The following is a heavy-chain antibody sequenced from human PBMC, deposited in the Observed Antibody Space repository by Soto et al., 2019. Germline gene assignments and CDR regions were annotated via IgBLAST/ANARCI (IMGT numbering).Heavy chain of an antibody. D-gene: IGHD4-4*01. CDR2: IYYSGST. CDR1: GGSISSGCYY. Sequence: TSETLSLTCTVSGGSISSGCYYWSWIRQPPGKGLEWIGYIYYSGSTNYNPSLKSRVTISVDTSKNQFSLKLTSVTAADTAVYYCARLPVDAFDIWGQGTMVTVS. CDR3: ARLPVDAFDI. J-gene: IGHJ3*02. V-gene: IGHV4-61*01.